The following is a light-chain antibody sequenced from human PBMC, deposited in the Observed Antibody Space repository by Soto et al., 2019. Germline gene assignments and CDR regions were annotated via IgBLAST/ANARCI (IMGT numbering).Light chain of an antibody. CDR3: QQYNNWPRT. CDR1: QSVSSD. J-gene: IGKJ1*01. V-gene: IGKV3-15*01. CDR2: GAS. Sequence: EIVRTKSPSTLSVSTGERATLSCRASQSVSSDLAWYHQKPGQAPRLLIYGASTRATGIPARFSGSGSGTEFTLTINSLQSEDFAVYYCQQYNNWPRTFGQGTKVDIK.